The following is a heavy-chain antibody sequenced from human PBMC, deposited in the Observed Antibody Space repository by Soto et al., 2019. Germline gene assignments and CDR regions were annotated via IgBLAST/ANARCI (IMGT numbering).Heavy chain of an antibody. Sequence: QVQLVQSGAEAKKPGASVKVSCKASGYTFTSYGISWVRQAPGQGLEWMGWISAYNGNTNYAQKLQGRVTMTTDTSTSTAYMELRSLRSDDTAVYYCARGFMITFGGVIAPYDAFDIWGQGKMVTVSS. CDR3: ARGFMITFGGVIAPYDAFDI. CDR2: ISAYNGNT. V-gene: IGHV1-18*01. CDR1: GYTFTSYG. J-gene: IGHJ3*02. D-gene: IGHD3-16*02.